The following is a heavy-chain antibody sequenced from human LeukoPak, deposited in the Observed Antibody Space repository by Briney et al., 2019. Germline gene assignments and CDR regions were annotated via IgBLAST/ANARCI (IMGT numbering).Heavy chain of an antibody. D-gene: IGHD3-10*01. CDR2: IKQDGSEK. V-gene: IGHV3-7*01. Sequence: PGGSLRLSCAASGFTFSSYWMSWVRQAPGKGLEWVANIKQDGSEKYYVDSVKGRSTISRDNAKNSLYLQMNSLRAEDTAVYYCARDLFPSMVRGANNWFDPWGQGTLVTVSS. CDR1: GFTFSSYW. CDR3: ARDLFPSMVRGANNWFDP. J-gene: IGHJ5*02.